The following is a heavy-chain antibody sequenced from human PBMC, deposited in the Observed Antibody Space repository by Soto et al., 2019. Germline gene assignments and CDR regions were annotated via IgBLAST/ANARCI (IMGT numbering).Heavy chain of an antibody. CDR3: ARHRSGVLWFGKLNYSGP. V-gene: IGHV1-18*01. D-gene: IGHD3-10*01. CDR1: GYTFTNYD. Sequence: EASLKVSCKSSGYTFTNYDISWVRQAPGQGREWMGWISVYNGNTNYAQNLQGRVTMTTDTSTSTAYMELRSLRSDDTAVYYCARHRSGVLWFGKLNYSGPWGQGTLVTVSS. J-gene: IGHJ5*02. CDR2: ISVYNGNT.